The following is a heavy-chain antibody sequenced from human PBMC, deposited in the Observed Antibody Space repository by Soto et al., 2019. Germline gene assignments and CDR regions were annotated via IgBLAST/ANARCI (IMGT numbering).Heavy chain of an antibody. CDR3: AREGGESSDGLYYFDS. CDR2: TYRSGST. Sequence: PSETLSLTCAVSGDSINSDNWWSWVRQPPGRGLEWIGETYRSGSTNYNPSLKSRVTISKDNSKNQFSLKVTSVTAADTAVYFCAREGGESSDGLYYFDSWGQGSLVTVSS. D-gene: IGHD3-16*01. CDR1: GDSINSDNW. J-gene: IGHJ4*02. V-gene: IGHV4-4*02.